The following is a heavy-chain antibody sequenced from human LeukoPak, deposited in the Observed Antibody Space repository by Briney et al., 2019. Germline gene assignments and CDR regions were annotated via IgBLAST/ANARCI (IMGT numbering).Heavy chain of an antibody. CDR1: GFTFSSYW. J-gene: IGHJ4*02. Sequence: GGSLRLSCAASGFTFSSYWMHWVRQAPGKGLVWVSRINSDGSSTSYADSVKGRFTISRDNSKNTLYLQMNSLRAEDTAVYYCARPEALAEWSQFDYWGQGTLVTVSS. CDR2: INSDGSST. V-gene: IGHV3-74*01. CDR3: ARPEALAEWSQFDY. D-gene: IGHD2-8*01.